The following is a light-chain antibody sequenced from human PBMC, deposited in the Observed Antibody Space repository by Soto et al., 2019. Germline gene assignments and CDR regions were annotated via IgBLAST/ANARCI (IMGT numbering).Light chain of an antibody. V-gene: IGLV2-14*03. CDR2: DVS. J-gene: IGLJ1*01. CDR1: SSDVGNYKY. CDR3: FSYTSSGTYG. Sequence: QSALTQPASVSGSPGQSIPISCTGTSSDVGNYKYVSWYQQHPGKDPKLRIYDVSNRPSGVSNRFSGSKSGNTASLTISGLQAEDETDYYCFSYTSSGTYGFGTGTKVTVL.